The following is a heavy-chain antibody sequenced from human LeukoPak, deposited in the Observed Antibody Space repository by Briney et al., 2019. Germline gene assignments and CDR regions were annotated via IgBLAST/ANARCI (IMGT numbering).Heavy chain of an antibody. V-gene: IGHV4-59*01. J-gene: IGHJ5*02. Sequence: PGGTLRLSCAASGFTFSSYGMSWVRQAPGKGLEWIGYIYYSGNTKYNPSLKSRITMAVDTSKNQVSLKLTSVTAADTAIYYCAREVHYYGSGTYFFWFDPWGQGTLVTVSS. CDR2: IYYSGNT. D-gene: IGHD3-10*01. CDR1: GFTFSSYG. CDR3: AREVHYYGSGTYFFWFDP.